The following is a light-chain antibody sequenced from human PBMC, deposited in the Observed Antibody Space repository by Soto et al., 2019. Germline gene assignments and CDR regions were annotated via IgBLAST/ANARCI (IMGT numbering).Light chain of an antibody. CDR3: SSYTDSSNYF. Sequence: QSALTQPASVSGSPGQSITISCTGTSSDLAIYNYVSWYQQQPGKAPKLMIYQVTNRPSGVSNRFSGSRSGNTASLTISGLQAEDEADYYCSSYTDSSNYFFGNGTKLTVL. CDR2: QVT. V-gene: IGLV2-14*01. CDR1: SSDLAIYNY. J-gene: IGLJ1*01.